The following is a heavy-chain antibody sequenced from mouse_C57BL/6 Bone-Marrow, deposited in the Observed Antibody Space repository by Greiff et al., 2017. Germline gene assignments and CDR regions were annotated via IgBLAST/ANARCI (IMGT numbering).Heavy chain of an antibody. D-gene: IGHD2-3*01. CDR3: ARWRWFYAMDY. CDR1: GYTFTSYW. J-gene: IGHJ4*01. CDR2: INPSSGYS. V-gene: IGHV1-7*01. Sequence: VQLVESGAELAKPGASVKLSCKASGYTFTSYWMHWVKQRPGQGLEWIGYINPSSGYSKYNQKFKDKATLTADKSSSTAYMQLSSLTYEDSAVYYCARWRWFYAMDYWGQGTSVTVSS.